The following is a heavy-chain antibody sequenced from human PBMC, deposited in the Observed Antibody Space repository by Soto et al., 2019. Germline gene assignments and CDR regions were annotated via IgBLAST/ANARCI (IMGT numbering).Heavy chain of an antibody. CDR2: ISANSASI. D-gene: IGHD4-17*01. CDR1: GFTFSTYA. V-gene: IGHV3-23*01. J-gene: IGHJ4*02. Sequence: EVQLLESGGGLVQPGGSLRLSCAASGFTFSTYAMSWVRQAPGKGLEWVSAISANSASIFYTDSVKGRFTISRDNSKNTLYLQMNSLRVEDTAVYYCAKELGDFLSFDYWGQGTLVTVSS. CDR3: AKELGDFLSFDY.